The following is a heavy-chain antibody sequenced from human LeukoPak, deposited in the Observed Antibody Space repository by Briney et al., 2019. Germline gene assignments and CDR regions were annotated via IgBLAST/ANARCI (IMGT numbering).Heavy chain of an antibody. Sequence: ASVKLSFTASVYTVSTYYMHWRRQGPGQGPGWMGIINPRGGSTDYSQKFHGRITITSDTSTSTVYMELSSRRSDDTAVYFCARVGRAAATGDYWGQGTLVTVSS. J-gene: IGHJ4*02. D-gene: IGHD6-25*01. CDR1: VYTVSTYY. V-gene: IGHV1-46*01. CDR3: ARVGRAAATGDY. CDR2: INPRGGST.